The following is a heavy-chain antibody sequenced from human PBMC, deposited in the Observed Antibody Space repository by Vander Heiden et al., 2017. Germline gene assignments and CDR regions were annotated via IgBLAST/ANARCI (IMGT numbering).Heavy chain of an antibody. CDR2: SVPIIGTA. D-gene: IGHD3-16*01. CDR3: ASVLGDWRFDL. CDR1: GGTFNIYT. V-gene: IGHV1-69*01. Sequence: VQLVQSGAEVKKPETSVKVSCKASGGTFNIYTIPWVRQAPGQGLEWMVGSVPIIGTANYAQKFQGRVTITADESTSTAYMELTSLRSEDTAVYYCASVLGDWRFDLWGRGTLVTVSS. J-gene: IGHJ2*01.